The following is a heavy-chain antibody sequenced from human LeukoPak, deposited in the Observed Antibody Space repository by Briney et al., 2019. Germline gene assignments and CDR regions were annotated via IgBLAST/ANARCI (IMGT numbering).Heavy chain of an antibody. CDR2: ISAYNGNT. J-gene: IGHJ4*02. V-gene: IGHV1-18*01. CDR1: GYTFSKYG. CDR3: ARARGYYDSSGYLDFDY. Sequence: ASVKVSCKASGYTFSKYGISWVRQAPGQGLEWMGWISAYNGNTNYAQKLQGRVTMTTDTSTSTAYMELRSLRSDDTAVYYCARARGYYDSSGYLDFDYWGQGTLVTVSS. D-gene: IGHD3-22*01.